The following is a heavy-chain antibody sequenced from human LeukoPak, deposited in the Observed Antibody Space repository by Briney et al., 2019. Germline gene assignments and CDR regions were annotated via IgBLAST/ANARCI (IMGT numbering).Heavy chain of an antibody. CDR1: GFTFSSYW. V-gene: IGHV3-23*01. CDR2: ISGSGDST. J-gene: IGHJ6*03. Sequence: PGGSLRLSCAASGFTFSSYWMSWVRQAPGKGLQWVSAISGSGDSTYYADSVKGRFTISRDNSKSTLYLQMNSLRAEDTAVYYCAKNGDRGAYCSGGSCYPYYYYYMDVWGKGTTVTISS. CDR3: AKNGDRGAYCSGGSCYPYYYYYMDV. D-gene: IGHD2-15*01.